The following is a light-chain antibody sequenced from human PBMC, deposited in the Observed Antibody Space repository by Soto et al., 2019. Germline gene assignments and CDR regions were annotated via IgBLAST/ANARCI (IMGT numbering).Light chain of an antibody. Sequence: QSALTQPPSASGSPGQSVTISCTGTASDIGGYNYVSWYQQHPGKAPKPMIYEVSKRPSGVPDRFSGSKSDHTASLTVSGLQAEDEADYYCSSYAGTTLAVVFGGGTKLTVL. CDR3: SSYAGTTLAVV. V-gene: IGLV2-8*01. CDR2: EVS. J-gene: IGLJ2*01. CDR1: ASDIGGYNY.